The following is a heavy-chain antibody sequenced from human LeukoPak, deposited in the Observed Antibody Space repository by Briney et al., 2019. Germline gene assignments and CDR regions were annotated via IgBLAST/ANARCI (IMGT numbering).Heavy chain of an antibody. CDR2: ISSSSSSK. J-gene: IGHJ4*02. CDR3: ARGGAARPDY. V-gene: IGHV3-21*01. D-gene: IGHD6-6*01. Sequence: GGSLRLSCAASGFTFSSYGMNWVRQAPGKGLEWVSYISSSSSSKSYADSVKGRFTISRDNAEMSLHLQMNSLRAEDTAVYYCARGGAARPDYWGQGTLVTVSS. CDR1: GFTFSSYG.